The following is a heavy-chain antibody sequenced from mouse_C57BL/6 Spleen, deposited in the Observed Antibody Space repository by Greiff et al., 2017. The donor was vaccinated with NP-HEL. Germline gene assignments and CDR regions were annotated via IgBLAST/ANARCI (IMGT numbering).Heavy chain of an antibody. CDR3: ARDAMDY. CDR1: GYTFTSYW. V-gene: IGHV1-53*01. CDR2: INPCNGGT. Sequence: QVQLQQSGTELVKPGASVKLSCNASGYTFTSYWMYWVKQRPGQGLVWIGNINPCNGGTNYNEKFKNKATLTVDRSSSTAYMQLSSLTSEDSAVYYCARDAMDYWGQGTSVTVSS. J-gene: IGHJ4*01.